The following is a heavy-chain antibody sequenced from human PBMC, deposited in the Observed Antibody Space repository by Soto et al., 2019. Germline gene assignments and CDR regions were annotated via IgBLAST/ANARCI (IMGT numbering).Heavy chain of an antibody. D-gene: IGHD3-16*01. J-gene: IGHJ5*02. CDR1: GLSLTTRGVG. CDR2: IYWDDDK. V-gene: IGHV2-5*02. CDR3: AHIPNYYQYDWFDP. Sequence: QITLKESGPTLVKPTQTLTLTCTFSGLSLTTRGVGVGWIRQPPGKALECLALIYWDDDKRYSPSLQSRLSIXKXTXXNPVVLTMTNVDPVDTATYYCAHIPNYYQYDWFDPWGQGTLVSVSS.